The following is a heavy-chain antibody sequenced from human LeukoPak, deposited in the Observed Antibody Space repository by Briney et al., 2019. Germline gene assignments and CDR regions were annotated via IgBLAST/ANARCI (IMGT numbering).Heavy chain of an antibody. CDR2: ISAYNGDT. J-gene: IGHJ5*02. CDR1: GYSFSNYG. Sequence: ASVKVSCKASGYSFSNYGISWVRQAPGQGREWMGWISAYNGDTNYPQKLQGRVTLATDTSTSTAYMELRSLRSDDTAVYYCARDRGGKRGWFDPWGQGALVSVSS. D-gene: IGHD1-26*01. V-gene: IGHV1-18*01. CDR3: ARDRGGKRGWFDP.